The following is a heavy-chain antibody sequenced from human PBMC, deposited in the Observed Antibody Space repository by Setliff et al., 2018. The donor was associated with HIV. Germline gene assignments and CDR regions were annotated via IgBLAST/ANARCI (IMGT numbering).Heavy chain of an antibody. CDR2: ISHSGHT. J-gene: IGHJ4*02. Sequence: SETLSLTCAVYGGSFGDYYWIWIRQPPGKGLEWIGEISHSGHTNYNPSLNGRVTFSVDMSNNQFSLKLTSVTAADTGGYYCARLHYDILSPDSKRDNYFDHWGQGALVTVSS. CDR1: GGSFGDYY. V-gene: IGHV4-34*01. D-gene: IGHD3-9*01. CDR3: ARLHYDILSPDSKRDNYFDH.